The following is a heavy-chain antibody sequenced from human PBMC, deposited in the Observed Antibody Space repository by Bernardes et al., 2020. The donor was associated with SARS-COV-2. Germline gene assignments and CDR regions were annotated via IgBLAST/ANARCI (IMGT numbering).Heavy chain of an antibody. J-gene: IGHJ4*02. CDR1: GFTFSSYW. Sequence: GGSLRLSCADSGFTFSSYWMHWVRQGPGKGLVWVSRINTDGRTKTYADSVKGRFTLSRDNGKNTLYLQMNSLRAEDTALYYGVRGPSDGHGRFEYWSQGALVTVSS. V-gene: IGHV3-74*03. CDR2: INTDGRTK. CDR3: VRGPSDGHGRFEY.